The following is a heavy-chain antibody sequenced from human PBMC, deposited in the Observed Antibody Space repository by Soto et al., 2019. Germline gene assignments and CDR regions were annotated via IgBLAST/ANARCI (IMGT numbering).Heavy chain of an antibody. V-gene: IGHV3-23*01. CDR2: IDGSGGIT. D-gene: IGHD3-10*01. CDR1: GFTFGTTD. CDR3: VKNSGWFNT. J-gene: IGHJ5*02. Sequence: GGSLRLSCAASGFTFGTTDMSWVRQAPGEGLEWVSTIDGSGGITYYADSAKGRFTISRDNSRNTVYLRMNSLRGDDTALYYCVKNSGWFNTWGQGALVTVSS.